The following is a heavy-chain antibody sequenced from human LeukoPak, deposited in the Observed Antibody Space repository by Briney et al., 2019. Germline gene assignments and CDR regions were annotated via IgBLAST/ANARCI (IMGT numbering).Heavy chain of an antibody. D-gene: IGHD5-18*01. V-gene: IGHV1-2*02. CDR3: ARVDTNHNKYSYVQAYFDY. Sequence: GASVKVPCKASGYTFTGYYMHWVRQAPGQGLEWMGWINPNSGGTNYAQKFQGRVTMTRDTSISTVYMELSRLRSDDTAVYYCARVDTNHNKYSYVQAYFDYWGQGTLVTVSS. CDR1: GYTFTGYY. J-gene: IGHJ4*02. CDR2: INPNSGGT.